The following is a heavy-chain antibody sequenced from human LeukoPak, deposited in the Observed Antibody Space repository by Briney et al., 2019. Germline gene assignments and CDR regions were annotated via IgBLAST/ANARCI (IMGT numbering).Heavy chain of an antibody. CDR2: TYYRSKWYN. Sequence: SQTLSLTCAISGDSVSSNSAAWNWIRQSPSRGLEWLGRTYYRSKWYNDFEVSVKSRINIIPDTSKNQVSLQLNSVTPEDTAVYYCARDVFWYFDLWGRGTLVTVSS. CDR3: ARDVFWYFDL. V-gene: IGHV6-1*01. CDR1: GDSVSSNSAA. J-gene: IGHJ2*01.